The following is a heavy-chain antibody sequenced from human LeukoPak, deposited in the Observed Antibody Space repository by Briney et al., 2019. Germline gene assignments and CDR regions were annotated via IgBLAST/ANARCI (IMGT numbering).Heavy chain of an antibody. CDR1: GGSFSGYY. V-gene: IGHV4-34*01. CDR3: ARGKMPQGVVPAAKGFDY. D-gene: IGHD2-2*01. Sequence: SETLSLTCAVYGGSFSGYYWSWIRQPPGKGLEWIGEINHSGSTNYNPSLKSRVTISVDTSKNQFSLKLSSVTVADTAVYYCARGKMPQGVVPAAKGFDYWGQGTLVTVSS. J-gene: IGHJ4*02. CDR2: INHSGST.